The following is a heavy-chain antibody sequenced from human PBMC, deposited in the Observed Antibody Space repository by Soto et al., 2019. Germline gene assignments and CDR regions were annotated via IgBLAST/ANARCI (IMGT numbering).Heavy chain of an antibody. Sequence: ASVKVSCKASGYTFTDYYIHWVRQAPGQGLEWVGWINPHSGGTNYAQKLQGWVTMTRDTSISTAYMDLSRLRSDDMAIYYCARGGAAAGDDYFDYWGQGTLVTVSS. D-gene: IGHD6-13*01. CDR3: ARGGAAAGDDYFDY. CDR2: INPHSGGT. V-gene: IGHV1-2*04. CDR1: GYTFTDYY. J-gene: IGHJ4*02.